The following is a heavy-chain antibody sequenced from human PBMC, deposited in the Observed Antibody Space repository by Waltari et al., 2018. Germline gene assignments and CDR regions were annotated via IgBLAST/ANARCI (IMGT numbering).Heavy chain of an antibody. CDR2: IKPNSGGQ. J-gene: IGHJ4*02. CDR3: ARDYEVGETFDY. CDR1: GYTFTGYY. D-gene: IGHD3-10*01. V-gene: IGHV1-2*02. Sequence: QVQLVQSGAEVKKPGASVKVSCKASGYTFTGYYMHWVRQAPGQGLEWMGWIKPNSGGQNYAQKFQGRVTMTRDTSISTAYMELSRLGSDDTAVYYCARDYEVGETFDYWGQGTLVTVSS.